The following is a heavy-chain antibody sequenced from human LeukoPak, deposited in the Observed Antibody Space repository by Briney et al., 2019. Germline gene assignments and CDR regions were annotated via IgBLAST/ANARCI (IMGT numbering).Heavy chain of an antibody. CDR3: ARGLGYYDSSGYYHFDY. D-gene: IGHD3-22*01. CDR2: INHSGST. CDR1: GGSFSGYY. V-gene: IGHV4-34*01. J-gene: IGHJ4*02. Sequence: SETLSLTCAVYGGSFSGYYWSWIRQPPGKGLEWIGEINHSGSTNYNPSLKSRVTISVDTSKNQFSLKLSSVTAADTAVYYCARGLGYYDSSGYYHFDYWGQGTLVTVSS.